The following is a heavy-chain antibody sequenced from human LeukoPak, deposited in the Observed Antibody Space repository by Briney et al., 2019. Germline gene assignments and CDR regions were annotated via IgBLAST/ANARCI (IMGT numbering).Heavy chain of an antibody. V-gene: IGHV3-7*01. CDR2: IKQDGSEK. D-gene: IGHD6-19*01. J-gene: IGHJ3*02. CDR3: ARGYSSASDAFDI. Sequence: PGGSLRLSCAASGFTFSSYWMSWVRQAPGKGLEWVANIKQDGSEKYYVDSVKGRFTISRDNAKNSLYLQMNSLRAEDTAVYYCARGYSSASDAFDIWGQGTMVTVPS. CDR1: GFTFSSYW.